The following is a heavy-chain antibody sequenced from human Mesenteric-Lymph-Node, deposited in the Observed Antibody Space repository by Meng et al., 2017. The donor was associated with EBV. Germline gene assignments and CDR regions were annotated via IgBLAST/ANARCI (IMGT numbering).Heavy chain of an antibody. D-gene: IGHD2/OR15-2a*01. CDR3: ASGLLHTSMPY. CDR1: TGAMNNHASY. J-gene: IGHJ4*02. V-gene: IGHV4-30-4*01. Sequence: QFQHSCPCLVKPSHTLSPPCTVSTGAMNNHASYWTWVRQPPEKGLEWIGYIYSSGITYYNPSLKSRVSISTDTSINQFSLKLTSVTAADTAVYYCASGLLHTSMPYWGQGILVTVSS. CDR2: IYSSGIT.